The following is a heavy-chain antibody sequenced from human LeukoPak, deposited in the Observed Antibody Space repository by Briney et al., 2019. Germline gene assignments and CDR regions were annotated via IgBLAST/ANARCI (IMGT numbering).Heavy chain of an antibody. J-gene: IGHJ4*02. CDR3: ARVRVPMGRPRLWYFDY. D-gene: IGHD1-1*01. V-gene: IGHV1-69*13. CDR1: GGTFISYA. CDR2: IIPIFGTA. Sequence: GASVKVSCKASGGTFISYAISWVRQAPGQGLEWMGGIIPIFGTANYAQKFQGRVTITADESTSTAYMELSSLRSEDTAVYYCARVRVPMGRPRLWYFDYWGQGTLVTVSS.